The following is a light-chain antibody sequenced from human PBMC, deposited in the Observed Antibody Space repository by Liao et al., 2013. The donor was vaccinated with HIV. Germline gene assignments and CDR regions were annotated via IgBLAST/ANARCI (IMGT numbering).Light chain of an antibody. CDR1: NIARNT. Sequence: SSVLTQPPSVSVAPGQTARITCGGNNIARNTVHWYQQMPGQAPVLVVYQDTKRPSGIPERFSGSNSGNTATLTISGTQAMDEADYYCLAWDTSTASYVFGAGTRVTVL. CDR3: LAWDTSTASYV. J-gene: IGLJ1*01. V-gene: IGLV3-9*01. CDR2: QDT.